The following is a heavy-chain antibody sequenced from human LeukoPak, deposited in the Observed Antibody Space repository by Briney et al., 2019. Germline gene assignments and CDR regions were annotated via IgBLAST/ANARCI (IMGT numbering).Heavy chain of an antibody. CDR3: ARRFNYDYVWGSYRSVYFDY. J-gene: IGHJ4*02. CDR1: GGSFSGYY. CDR2: INHSGST. V-gene: IGHV4-34*01. Sequence: SETLSLTCAVYGGSFSGYYWSWSRQPPGKGLEWIGEINHSGSTNYNPSLKSRVTISVDTSKNQFSLKLSSVTAADTAVYYCARRFNYDYVWGSYRSVYFDYWGQGTLVTVSS. D-gene: IGHD3-16*02.